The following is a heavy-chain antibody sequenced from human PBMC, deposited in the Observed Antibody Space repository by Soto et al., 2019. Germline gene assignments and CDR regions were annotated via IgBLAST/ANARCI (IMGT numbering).Heavy chain of an antibody. CDR2: ISGNGRKT. V-gene: IGHV3-23*01. Sequence: SLRLSCVAAEFTFISYATSWVRQAPGKGLEWVSVISGNGRKTPYADSVKGRFTISRDNSKKTLFLQLTSLRVDDTAVYYCVKDLNYDFWSGYNYYALEIWGQGTTVTVSS. CDR1: EFTFISYA. D-gene: IGHD3-3*01. CDR3: VKDLNYDFWSGYNYYALEI. J-gene: IGHJ6*02.